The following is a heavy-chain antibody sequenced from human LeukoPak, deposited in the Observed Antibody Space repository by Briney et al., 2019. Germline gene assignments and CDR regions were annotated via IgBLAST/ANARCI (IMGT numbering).Heavy chain of an antibody. V-gene: IGHV1-8*01. J-gene: IGHJ6*02. Sequence: GASLKVSCKASGYTFANYDIIWVRQATGQGLEWMGWVNAGSTNTGYAQKFQGRLTITRNTSISTAYMELSSLRSEDTAVYYCASAFSSIASPHYYGMDVWGQGTTVTVSS. D-gene: IGHD6-6*01. CDR1: GYTFANYD. CDR2: VNAGSTNT. CDR3: ASAFSSIASPHYYGMDV.